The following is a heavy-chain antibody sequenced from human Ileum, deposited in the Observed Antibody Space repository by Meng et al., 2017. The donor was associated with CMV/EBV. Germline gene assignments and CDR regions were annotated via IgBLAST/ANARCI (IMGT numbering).Heavy chain of an antibody. CDR2: IYYSGST. Sequence: QWQLRESGPGLGNPPGTLSLTCTVSGGSLGSSDYYWGWTRQPPGKGLEWIATIYYSGSTYYNPSLKTPVTISVDTSKNQFSLRLSSVTAADTAVYYCAGGIKTGIVDYWGQGTLVTVSS. D-gene: IGHD3-9*01. V-gene: IGHV4-39*07. CDR1: GGSLGSSDYY. J-gene: IGHJ4*02. CDR3: AGGIKTGIVDY.